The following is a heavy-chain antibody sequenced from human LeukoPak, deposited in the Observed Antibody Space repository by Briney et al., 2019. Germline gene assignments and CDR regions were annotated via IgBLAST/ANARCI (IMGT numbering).Heavy chain of an antibody. CDR3: ARGGSYFDY. D-gene: IGHD5-12*01. V-gene: IGHV1-69*05. CDR1: GGTFSSYA. J-gene: IGHJ4*02. CDR2: IIPIFDTT. Sequence: SVKVSCKASGGTFSSYAISWVGQAPGQGLEWMGRIIPIFDTTTYAQKFQGRVMITTDESTSTAYMELSSLRSEDTAVYYCARGGSYFDYWGQGTLVTVSS.